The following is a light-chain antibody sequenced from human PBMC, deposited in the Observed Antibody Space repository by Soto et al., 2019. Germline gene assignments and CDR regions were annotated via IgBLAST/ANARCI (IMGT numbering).Light chain of an antibody. CDR2: EGT. J-gene: IGLJ1*01. CDR1: SSDVGRYNL. CDR3: CSYAGSSTYV. Sequence: QSALTQPASVSGSPGQSITISCTGTSSDVGRYNLVSWYQQHPGKAPKLMIYEGTKRPSGVSNRFSGPKSGNMASLTISGLQAEDETDYYCCSYAGSSTYVFGTGTQLTVL. V-gene: IGLV2-23*01.